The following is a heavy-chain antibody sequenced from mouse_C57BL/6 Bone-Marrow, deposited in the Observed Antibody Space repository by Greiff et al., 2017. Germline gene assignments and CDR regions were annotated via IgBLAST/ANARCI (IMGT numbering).Heavy chain of an antibody. CDR2: ISSGGSYT. Sequence: EVQGVESGGDLVKPGGSLKLSCAASGFTFSSYGMSWVRQTPDKRLEWVATISSGGSYTYYPDSVKGRFNISSDNAKNTLYLQMSSLKSEDTAMYYCARHRWVYFDYWGQGTTLTVSS. D-gene: IGHD1-1*02. CDR1: GFTFSSYG. V-gene: IGHV5-6*01. J-gene: IGHJ2*01. CDR3: ARHRWVYFDY.